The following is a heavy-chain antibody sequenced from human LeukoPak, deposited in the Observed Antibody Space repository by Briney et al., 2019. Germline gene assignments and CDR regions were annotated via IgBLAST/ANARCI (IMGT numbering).Heavy chain of an antibody. J-gene: IGHJ5*02. CDR1: GFTFDDYA. D-gene: IGHD3-3*01. CDR2: ISWNSGSI. V-gene: IGHV3-9*01. Sequence: PGRSLRLSCAASGFTFDDYAMHWVRQAPGKGLEWVSGISWNSGSIGYADSVKGRFTISRDNAKNSLYLQMNSLRAEDTAVYYCAKDGGPDFWSGYYSPFRFDPWGQGTLVTVSS. CDR3: AKDGGPDFWSGYYSPFRFDP.